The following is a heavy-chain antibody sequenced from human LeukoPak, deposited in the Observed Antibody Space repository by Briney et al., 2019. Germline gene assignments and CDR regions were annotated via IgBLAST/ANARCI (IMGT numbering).Heavy chain of an antibody. CDR1: GFTFSSYA. V-gene: IGHV3-23*01. D-gene: IGHD2-2*01. J-gene: IGHJ3*02. Sequence: PGGSLRLSCAASGFTFSSYAMSWVRRAPGKGLEWVSAISGSGGSTYYADSVKGRFTISRDNSKNTLYLQMNSLRAEDTAVYYCAKGGCSSTSCYSGAFDIWGQGTMVTVSS. CDR2: ISGSGGST. CDR3: AKGGCSSTSCYSGAFDI.